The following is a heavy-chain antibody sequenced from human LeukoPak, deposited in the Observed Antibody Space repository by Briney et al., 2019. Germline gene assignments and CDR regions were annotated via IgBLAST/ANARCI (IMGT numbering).Heavy chain of an antibody. V-gene: IGHV3-23*01. CDR1: GFTFSSSA. Sequence: GGSLRLSCGASGFTFSSSAMSWVRQAPGKGLEWVSAISGSGGSTYYADSVKGRFTISRDNSKNTLYLQMNSLRAEDTAVYYCAKDLGYGGNPPVYFDYWGQGTLVTVSS. CDR2: ISGSGGST. D-gene: IGHD4-23*01. J-gene: IGHJ4*02. CDR3: AKDLGYGGNPPVYFDY.